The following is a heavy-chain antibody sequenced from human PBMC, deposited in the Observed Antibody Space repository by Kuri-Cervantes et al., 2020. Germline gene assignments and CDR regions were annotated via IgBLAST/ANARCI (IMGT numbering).Heavy chain of an antibody. D-gene: IGHD2-8*02. CDR3: ARDYWSRLSGAFDI. CDR1: GFTFTNFA. Sequence: GGSLRLSCAASGFTFTNFAMSWVRQVPGKGLEWISSISGSGGSPYYADSVRGRFTISKHNSKNTLYLQMNSLRAEDTAVYYCARDYWSRLSGAFDIWGQGTMVTVSS. V-gene: IGHV3-23*01. J-gene: IGHJ3*02. CDR2: ISGSGGSP.